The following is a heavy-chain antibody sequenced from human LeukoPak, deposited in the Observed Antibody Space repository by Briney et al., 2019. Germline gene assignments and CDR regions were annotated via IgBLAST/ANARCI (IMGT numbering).Heavy chain of an antibody. D-gene: IGHD3-22*01. CDR3: ARGGSTYYDSSGYYYLVQYYFDY. V-gene: IGHV3-7*01. J-gene: IGHJ4*02. CDR2: IKQDGSEK. CDR1: GFTFSSYW. Sequence: GGSLRLSCAASGFTFSSYWMSWVRQAPGKGLEWVANIKQDGSEKYYVDSVKGRFTISRDNAKNALYLQMNSLRAEDTAVYYCARGGSTYYDSSGYYYLVQYYFDYWGQGTLVTVSS.